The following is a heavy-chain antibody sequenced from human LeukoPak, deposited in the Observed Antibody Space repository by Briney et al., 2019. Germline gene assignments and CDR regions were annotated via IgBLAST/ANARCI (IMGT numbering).Heavy chain of an antibody. V-gene: IGHV1-69*04. CDR3: ARAVRGSYFFQH. J-gene: IGHJ1*01. Sequence: SVNVSCKASGGTFSSYAISWVRQAPGQGLEWMGRIIPILGIANYAQKFQGRVTITADKSTSTAYMELSSLRSEDTAVYYCARAVRGSYFFQHWGQGTLVTVSS. CDR2: IIPILGIA. CDR1: GGTFSSYA. D-gene: IGHD3-16*01.